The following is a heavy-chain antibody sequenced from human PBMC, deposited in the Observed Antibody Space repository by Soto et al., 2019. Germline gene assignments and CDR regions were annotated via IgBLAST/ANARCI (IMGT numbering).Heavy chain of an antibody. CDR1: GGSLSSYY. D-gene: IGHD2-2*01. J-gene: IGHJ6*03. Sequence: SETLFLTCTVSGGSLSSYYGSWIRQPPGKGLEWIGYIYYSGSTNYNPSLKSRVTISVDTSKNQFSLKLSSVTAADTAVYYCARGVVPAAIYYYYYYMHVWGKGTAVTVSS. V-gene: IGHV4-59*01. CDR2: IYYSGST. CDR3: ARGVVPAAIYYYYYYMHV.